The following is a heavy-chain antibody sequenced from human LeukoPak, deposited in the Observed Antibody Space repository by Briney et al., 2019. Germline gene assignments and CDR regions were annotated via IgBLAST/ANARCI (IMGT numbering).Heavy chain of an antibody. CDR3: AMVLVRGVIIENYYYGMDV. V-gene: IGHV1-69*13. Sequence: ASVKVSCKASGGTFSSYAISWVRQAPGQGLEWMGGIIPIFGTANYAQKFQGRVTITADESTSTAYMELSSLRSEDTAVYYCAMVLVRGVIIENYYYGMDVWGQGTTVTVSS. J-gene: IGHJ6*02. CDR1: GGTFSSYA. CDR2: IIPIFGTA. D-gene: IGHD3-10*01.